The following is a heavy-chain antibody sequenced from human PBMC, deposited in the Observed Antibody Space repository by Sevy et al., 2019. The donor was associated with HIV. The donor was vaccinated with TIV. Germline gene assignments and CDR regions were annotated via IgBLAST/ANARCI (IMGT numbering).Heavy chain of an antibody. D-gene: IGHD6-19*01. Sequence: GGSLRLSCAISGFTVNDKYIIWVRQAPGKGLEWVSVIFSSGSTYYADSAKGRFTISRDNSKNTVDLQRNGVRAEDTAVYYCVSLFLSYRSGWSYFDYWGQGTLVTVSS. CDR1: GFTVNDKY. J-gene: IGHJ4*02. V-gene: IGHV3-66*02. CDR2: IFSSGST. CDR3: VSLFLSYRSGWSYFDY.